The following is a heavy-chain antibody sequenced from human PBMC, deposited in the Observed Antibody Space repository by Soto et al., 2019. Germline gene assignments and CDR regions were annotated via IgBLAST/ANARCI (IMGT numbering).Heavy chain of an antibody. D-gene: IGHD1-26*01. CDR3: ARDLAVGAYAHFDY. Sequence: GGSLRLSRAASGFTFNSYSMNWVRQAPGKGLEWVSYIGGSSNSIYYADSVKGRFTVSRDNAKNSLYLQMNSLRDEDTAVYYCARDLAVGAYAHFDYWGHGTLVTVSS. J-gene: IGHJ4*01. CDR2: IGGSSNSI. CDR1: GFTFNSYS. V-gene: IGHV3-48*02.